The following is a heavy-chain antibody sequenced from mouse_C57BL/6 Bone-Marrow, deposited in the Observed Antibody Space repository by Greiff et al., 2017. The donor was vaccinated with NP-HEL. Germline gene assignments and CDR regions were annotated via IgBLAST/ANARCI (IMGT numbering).Heavy chain of an antibody. CDR1: GFTFSSYA. CDR3: ARDRGANWDWFAY. J-gene: IGHJ3*01. D-gene: IGHD4-1*01. Sequence: EVMLVESGGGLVKPGGSLKLSCAASGFTFSSYAMSWVRQTPEKRLEWVATISDGGSYTYYPDNVKGRFTISRDNAKNNLYLQMSHLKSEDTAMYYCARDRGANWDWFAYWGQGTLVTVSA. V-gene: IGHV5-4*01. CDR2: ISDGGSYT.